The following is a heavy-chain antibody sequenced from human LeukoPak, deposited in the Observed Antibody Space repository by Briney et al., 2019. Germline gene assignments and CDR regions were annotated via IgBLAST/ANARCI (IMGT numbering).Heavy chain of an antibody. V-gene: IGHV4-39*01. D-gene: IGHD5-18*01. CDR3: ASSGTAMVPETYWYFDL. CDR1: CGPLYRIMYQ. Sequence: NPSETLALTLTGSCGPLYRIMYQRGWIRHPPRKGVEGVGGFYYSGSTYYNPSLKSRVTISVDTSKNQFSLKLSSVTAADTAVYYCASSGTAMVPETYWYFDLWGRGTLVTVSS. CDR2: FYYSGST. J-gene: IGHJ2*01.